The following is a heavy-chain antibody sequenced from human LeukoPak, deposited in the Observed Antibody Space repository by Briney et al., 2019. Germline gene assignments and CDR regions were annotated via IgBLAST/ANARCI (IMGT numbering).Heavy chain of an antibody. D-gene: IGHD3-3*01. J-gene: IGHJ4*02. CDR3: ASGLSNGFWSGYYTLDY. Sequence: ASVKVSCKASGGTFSSYAISWLRQAPGQGLEWMGGIIPIFGTANYAQKFQGRVTITADESTSTAYMELSSLRCEDTAVYYCASGLSNGFWSGYYTLDYWGQGTLVTVSS. V-gene: IGHV1-69*13. CDR2: IIPIFGTA. CDR1: GGTFSSYA.